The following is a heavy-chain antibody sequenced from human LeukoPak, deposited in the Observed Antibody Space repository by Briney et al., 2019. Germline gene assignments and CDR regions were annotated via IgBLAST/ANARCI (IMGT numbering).Heavy chain of an antibody. D-gene: IGHD3-9*01. CDR1: GFTFSSYA. CDR3: ARGYDILTGYLQFDY. CDR2: ISSNGGST. V-gene: IGHV3-64*01. J-gene: IGHJ4*02. Sequence: PGGSLRLSCAASGFTFSSYAMHWVRQAPGKGLEYVSAISSNGGSTYYANSVKGRFTISRDNSKNTLYLQMGSLRAEDMAVYYCARGYDILTGYLQFDYWGQGTLVTVSS.